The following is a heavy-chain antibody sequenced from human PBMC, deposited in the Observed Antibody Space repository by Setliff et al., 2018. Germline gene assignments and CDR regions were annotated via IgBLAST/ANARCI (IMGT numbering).Heavy chain of an antibody. CDR1: GFTFSEYD. J-gene: IGHJ4*02. D-gene: IGHD1-26*01. CDR2: IGISGDT. CDR3: ARVRSSGSYLFDN. V-gene: IGHV3-13*01. Sequence: GSLRLSCVASGFTFSEYDMHWVRQAAVKGLEWVSSIGISGDTYYAASVKGRFTISRENAKQSFYLQMNSLRAEDTAVYYCARVRSSGSYLFDNWGQGTLVTVSS.